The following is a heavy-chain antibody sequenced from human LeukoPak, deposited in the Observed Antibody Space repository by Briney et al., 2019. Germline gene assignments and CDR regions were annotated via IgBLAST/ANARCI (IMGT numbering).Heavy chain of an antibody. D-gene: IGHD3-3*01. CDR2: IYYSGST. Sequence: SQTLSLTCTVSGGSISSGDYYWSWIRQPPGKGLEWIGYIYYSGSTYHNPSLKSRVTISVDTSKNQFSLKLSSVTAADTAVYYCARVYDFWSGYLVDPWGQGTLVTVSS. J-gene: IGHJ5*02. V-gene: IGHV4-30-4*08. CDR1: GGSISSGDYY. CDR3: ARVYDFWSGYLVDP.